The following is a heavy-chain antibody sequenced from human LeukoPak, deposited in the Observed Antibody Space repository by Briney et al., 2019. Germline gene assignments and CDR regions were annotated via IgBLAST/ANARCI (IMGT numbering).Heavy chain of an antibody. Sequence: GGSLRLSCAASGFTFSSYAMSWVRQAPGKGLERVSAISGSGGSTYYADSVKGRFTISRDNSKNTLYLQMNSLRAEDTAVYYCAKALPRSHCSSTSCYVVDYWGQGTLVTVSS. CDR3: AKALPRSHCSSTSCYVVDY. D-gene: IGHD2-2*01. CDR1: GFTFSSYA. V-gene: IGHV3-23*01. CDR2: ISGSGGST. J-gene: IGHJ4*02.